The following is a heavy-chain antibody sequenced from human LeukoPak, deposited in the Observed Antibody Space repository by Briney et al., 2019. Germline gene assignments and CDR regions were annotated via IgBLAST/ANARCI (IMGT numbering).Heavy chain of an antibody. CDR3: AKAQHSGSYYFDY. CDR2: ISWNSGSI. Sequence: QPGRSLRLSCAASGFTFDDYAMHWVRQAPGKGLEWVSGISWNSGSIGYADSVKGRFTISRDNAKNSLYLQMNSLRAEDTALYYCAKAQHSGSYYFDYWGQGTLVTVSS. V-gene: IGHV3-9*01. CDR1: GFTFDDYA. J-gene: IGHJ4*02. D-gene: IGHD1-26*01.